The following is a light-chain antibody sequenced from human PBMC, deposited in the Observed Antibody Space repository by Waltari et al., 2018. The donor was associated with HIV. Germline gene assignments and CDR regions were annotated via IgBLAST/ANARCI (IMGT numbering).Light chain of an antibody. V-gene: IGKV4-1*01. CDR3: QQYYSTPLP. CDR2: WAS. CDR1: QSVLYSYNNKND. J-gene: IGKJ4*01. Sequence: DIVMTQSPDSLAVSLGERATINCKSSQSVLYSYNNKNDSAWYQQKPGQPPKLLLYWASTRESAVPDRFSGSGSGTDFTLTISSLQAEDVAVYYCQQYYSTPLPFGGGTKVEIK.